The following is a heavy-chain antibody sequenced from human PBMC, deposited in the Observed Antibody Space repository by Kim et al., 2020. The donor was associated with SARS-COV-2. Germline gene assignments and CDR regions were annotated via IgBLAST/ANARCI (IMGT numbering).Heavy chain of an antibody. D-gene: IGHD3-9*01. Sequence: GGSLRLSCAASGFTFSDYAMTWVRQAPGKGLEWVSIISASGGSTYYADSLKGRFTISRDNSKNTLYLQVNSLRAEDTAVYHCAKDFGTYYDILTGYSYAYYFDSWGQGTLVTVSS. CDR3: AKDFGTYYDILTGYSYAYYFDS. J-gene: IGHJ4*02. CDR1: GFTFSDYA. V-gene: IGHV3-23*01. CDR2: ISASGGST.